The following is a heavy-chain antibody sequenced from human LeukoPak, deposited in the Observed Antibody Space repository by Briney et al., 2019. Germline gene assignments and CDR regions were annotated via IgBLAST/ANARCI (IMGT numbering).Heavy chain of an antibody. J-gene: IGHJ4*02. Sequence: SDTLSLTCTVSGRSISSHYWSWIRQPPGKGLEWIGYIYYNGNTNYNPSLTSRLTVSVDTSRNQFSLKLSSVTAADAAVYYCARYQGVVPFDYWGQGTLVTVSS. V-gene: IGHV4-59*07. D-gene: IGHD2-2*01. CDR2: IYYNGNT. CDR1: GRSISSHY. CDR3: ARYQGVVPFDY.